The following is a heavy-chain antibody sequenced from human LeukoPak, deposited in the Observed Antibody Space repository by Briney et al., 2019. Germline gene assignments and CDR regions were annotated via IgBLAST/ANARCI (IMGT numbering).Heavy chain of an antibody. J-gene: IGHJ4*02. CDR2: IYTSGNT. CDR3: ASALSSLGGY. D-gene: IGHD2-2*01. Sequence: SETLSLTCDVSGYSISSGYYWSWIRPPAGKGLEWIGRIYTSGNTNYNPSLKSRVTISADTSKNQFSLRLRSVTVADTAVYYCASALSSLGGYWGQGTLVTVSS. V-gene: IGHV4-61*02. CDR1: GYSISSGYY.